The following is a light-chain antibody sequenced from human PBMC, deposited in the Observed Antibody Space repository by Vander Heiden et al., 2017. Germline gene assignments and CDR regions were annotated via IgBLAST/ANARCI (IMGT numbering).Light chain of an antibody. CDR3: QQSYNIARRT. J-gene: IGKJ1*01. CDR1: QSITTY. Sequence: DIQLTQSPSSLSASVGDRVTITCRASQSITTYLNWYQQKPGKAPNLLIYAASTLQNGVPSRFSGSGSGTDFTLTISGLQPEDFATYYCQQSYNIARRTFGQGTKVEFK. CDR2: AAS. V-gene: IGKV1-39*01.